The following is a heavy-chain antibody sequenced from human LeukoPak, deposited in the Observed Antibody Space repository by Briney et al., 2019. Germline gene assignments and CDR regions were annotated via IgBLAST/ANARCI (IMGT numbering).Heavy chain of an antibody. J-gene: IGHJ5*02. V-gene: IGHV1-8*01. CDR2: VHPDSGNT. CDR1: GYPFSTWE. D-gene: IGHD1-14*01. CDR3: ARGPRNDP. Sequence: ASVKVSCKTSGYPFSTWEINWVRQAAGQGLEWLGWVHPDSGNTDYAQKFRGRATMSRDTSTSTAYMELSGLRLDDTAVYFCARGPRNDPWGQGTLVTVSS.